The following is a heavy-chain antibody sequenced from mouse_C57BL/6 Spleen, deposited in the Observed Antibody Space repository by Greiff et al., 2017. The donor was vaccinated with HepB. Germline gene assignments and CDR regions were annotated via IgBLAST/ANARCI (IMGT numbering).Heavy chain of an antibody. CDR2: IYPGNSDT. D-gene: IGHD2-4*01. V-gene: IGHV1-5*01. Sequence: VQLQQSGTVLARPGASVKMSCKTSGYTFTSYWMHWVKQRPGQGLEWIGAIYPGNSDTSYNQKFKGKAKLTAVTSASTAYMELSSLTNEDSAVYYCTRSIYYDYDGDWWGQGTTLTVSS. CDR1: GYTFTSYW. CDR3: TRSIYYDYDGDW. J-gene: IGHJ2*01.